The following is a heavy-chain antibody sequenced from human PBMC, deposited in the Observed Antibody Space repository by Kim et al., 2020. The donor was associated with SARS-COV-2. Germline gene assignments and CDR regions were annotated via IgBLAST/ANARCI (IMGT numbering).Heavy chain of an antibody. V-gene: IGHV4-39*01. D-gene: IGHD3-10*01. CDR1: GGSISSSSYY. J-gene: IGHJ3*02. Sequence: SETLSLTCTVSGGSISSSSYYWGWIRQPPGKGLEWIGSIYYSGSTYYNPSLKSRVTISVDTSKNQFSLKLSSVTAADTAVYYCARVYGSGRMLNPKAFDIWGQGTMVTVSS. CDR2: IYYSGST. CDR3: ARVYGSGRMLNPKAFDI.